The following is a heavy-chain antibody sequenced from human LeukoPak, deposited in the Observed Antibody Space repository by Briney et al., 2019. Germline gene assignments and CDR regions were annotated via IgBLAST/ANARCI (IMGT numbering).Heavy chain of an antibody. CDR2: IYYSGST. CDR3: ARDMVFNWFDP. J-gene: IGHJ5*02. D-gene: IGHD3-10*01. CDR1: GGSISSYY. V-gene: IGHV4-59*01. Sequence: SETLSLTCTVSGGSISSYYWSWIRQPPGKGLEWIGYIYYSGSTNYNPSLKSRVTISVDTSKNQFSLKLSSVTAADTAVYYCARDMVFNWFDPWGQGTLVTVSS.